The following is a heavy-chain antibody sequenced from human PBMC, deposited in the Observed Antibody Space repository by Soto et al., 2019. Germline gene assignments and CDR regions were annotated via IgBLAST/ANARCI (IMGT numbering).Heavy chain of an antibody. D-gene: IGHD1-26*01. CDR1: EFTFSSYW. J-gene: IGHJ4*02. V-gene: IGHV3-7*05. CDR3: ARGLYNGSPHLFY. CDR2: IDGEGGER. Sequence: GGSLSLSCETSEFTFSSYWMTWVRRTPGRGLEWVANIDGEGGERNYADSVKGRFTISRDNARKSLYLQMNSLRAEDTAVYYCARGLYNGSPHLFYWGQGTLVTVSS.